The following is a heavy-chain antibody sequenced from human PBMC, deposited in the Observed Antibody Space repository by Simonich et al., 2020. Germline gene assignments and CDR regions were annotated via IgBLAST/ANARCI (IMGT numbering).Heavy chain of an antibody. CDR2: IYHSGRT. CDR1: GYSISSGYY. CDR3: ARDRDGDYDY. D-gene: IGHD4-17*01. Sequence: QVQLQESGPGLVKPSETLSLTCAVSGYSISSGYYWGWIRQPPGKGLEWIGSIYHSGRTYYTPSLKSRVTISVDTSKNQFSLKLSSVTAADTAVYYCARDRDGDYDYWGQGTLVTVSS. V-gene: IGHV4-38-2*02. J-gene: IGHJ4*02.